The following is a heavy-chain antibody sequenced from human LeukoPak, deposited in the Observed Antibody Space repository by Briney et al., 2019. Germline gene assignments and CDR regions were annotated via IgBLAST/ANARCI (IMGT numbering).Heavy chain of an antibody. CDR3: ARGNYYDSSGYYTDNYYYYGMDV. CDR1: GYTFTSYD. J-gene: IGHJ6*02. D-gene: IGHD3-22*01. V-gene: IGHV1-8*01. CDR2: MNPNSGNT. Sequence: GASVKVSCKASGYTFTSYDINWVRQATGQGLEWMGWMNPNSGNTGYAQKFQGRVTMTRNTSVSTAYMELSSLRSEDTAVYYCARGNYYDSSGYYTDNYYYYGMDVWGQGTTVTVSS.